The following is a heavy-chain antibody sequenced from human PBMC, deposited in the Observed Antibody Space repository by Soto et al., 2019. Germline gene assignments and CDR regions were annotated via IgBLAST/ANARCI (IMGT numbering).Heavy chain of an antibody. V-gene: IGHV3-9*01. CDR1: GFTFDDYA. CDR2: ISWNSGRI. J-gene: IGHJ6*02. D-gene: IGHD3-16*01. CDR3: TKARLWGGDGYNTYYYNAMDV. Sequence: EMQLVESGGGLVQPGMSLRLSCAASGFTFDDYAMYWVRQVPGKGLEWVSGISWNSGRIGYADSGEGRITISRDNAKNSLYPQMNSLRPEDTALYYCTKARLWGGDGYNTYYYNAMDVWGQGTTVTVSS.